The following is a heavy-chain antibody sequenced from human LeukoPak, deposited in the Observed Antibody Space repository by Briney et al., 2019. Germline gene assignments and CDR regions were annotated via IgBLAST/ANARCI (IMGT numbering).Heavy chain of an antibody. Sequence: PGGSLRLSCAASGFTFTKYTLNWVRQTPGKGPELVSYISSGGDYIKYADSVKGRFTISRDNSQNTLYLQMNSLRAEDTAVYYCAKYIGSGFSFEHWGQGTLVAVSS. V-gene: IGHV3-21*04. CDR3: AKYIGSGFSFEH. CDR2: ISSGGDYI. D-gene: IGHD5-12*01. J-gene: IGHJ4*02. CDR1: GFTFTKYT.